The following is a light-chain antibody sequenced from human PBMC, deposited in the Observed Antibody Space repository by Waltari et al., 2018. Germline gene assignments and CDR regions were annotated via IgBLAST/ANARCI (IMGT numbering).Light chain of an antibody. CDR3: QQRSSWPPIT. V-gene: IGKV3-11*01. Sequence: EIVLTQSPATLSLSPGERATLSCRATQSVSSYLAWYQQKPGQAPRLLIYDASNRATGIPARFSGSGSGTDFTLTISSLEPEDFAVCYCQQRSSWPPITFGQGTRLEI. CDR2: DAS. J-gene: IGKJ5*01. CDR1: QSVSSY.